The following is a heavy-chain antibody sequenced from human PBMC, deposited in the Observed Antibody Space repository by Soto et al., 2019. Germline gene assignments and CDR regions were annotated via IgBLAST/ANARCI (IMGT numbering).Heavy chain of an antibody. J-gene: IGHJ4*02. V-gene: IGHV2-5*02. D-gene: IGHD6-19*01. Sequence: QITLKESGPPLVKPTQTLTLTCTFSGFSLSTSGVGVAWIRQPPGKALEWLALIYWDDDKRYSPSLKSRLTITKDTSKNQVVLIMTNMDPVDTATYYCARQGQWLGDWGQGTLVTVSS. CDR3: ARQGQWLGD. CDR2: IYWDDDK. CDR1: GFSLSTSGVG.